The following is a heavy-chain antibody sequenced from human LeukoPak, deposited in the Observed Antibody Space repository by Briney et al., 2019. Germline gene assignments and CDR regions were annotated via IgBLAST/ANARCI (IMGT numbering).Heavy chain of an antibody. CDR2: MNPNSGNT. D-gene: IGHD3-10*01. V-gene: IGHV1-8*01. CDR1: GYTFTSYD. J-gene: IGHJ6*03. CDR3: ARGFGGVRGLTNYYYYYYMDV. Sequence: ASVKVSCKASGYTFTSYDINWVRQATGQGLEWMGWMNPNSGNTGYAQKFQGRVTTTRNTSISTAYMELSSLRSEDTAVYYCARGFGGVRGLTNYYYYYYMDVWGKGTTVTISS.